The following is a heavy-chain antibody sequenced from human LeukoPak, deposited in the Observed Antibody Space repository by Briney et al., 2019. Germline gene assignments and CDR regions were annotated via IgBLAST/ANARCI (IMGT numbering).Heavy chain of an antibody. CDR1: GGSISSGDYY. CDR3: ARGDTAMVTRYFDY. J-gene: IGHJ4*02. V-gene: IGHV4-30-4*01. D-gene: IGHD5-18*01. Sequence: PSETLSLTCTVSGGSISSGDYYWSWIRQPLGKGLEWIGYIYYSGSTYYNPSLKSRVTISVDTSKNQFSLKLSSVTAADTAVYYCARGDTAMVTRYFDYWGQGTLVTVSS. CDR2: IYYSGST.